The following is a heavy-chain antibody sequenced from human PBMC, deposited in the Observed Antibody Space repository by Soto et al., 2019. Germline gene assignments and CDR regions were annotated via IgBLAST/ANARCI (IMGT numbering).Heavy chain of an antibody. Sequence: GGSLRLSCAASGFTFSSYSMNWVRQAPGKGLEWVSYISSSSSTIYYADSVKGRITISRDNAKNSLYLQMNSLRDEDTAVYYCARETLGYCSSTSCYGGVVDPPNFDYWGQGTLVTVSS. J-gene: IGHJ4*02. CDR1: GFTFSSYS. D-gene: IGHD2-2*01. CDR2: ISSSSSTI. V-gene: IGHV3-48*02. CDR3: ARETLGYCSSTSCYGGVVDPPNFDY.